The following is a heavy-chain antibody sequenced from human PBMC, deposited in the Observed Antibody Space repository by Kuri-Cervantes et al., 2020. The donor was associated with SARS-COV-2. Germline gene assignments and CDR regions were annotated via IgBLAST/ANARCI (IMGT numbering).Heavy chain of an antibody. CDR3: AVQSVAAHYYYGMDV. CDR1: RFTFSSYA. J-gene: IGHJ6*02. CDR2: VSYDGSNK. Sequence: GGSLRLSCAASRFTFSSYAMHWVRQAPGKGLEWVAVVSYDGSNKYYADSVKGRFTISRDNAKNSLYLQMNSLRAEDTAVYYCAVQSVAAHYYYGMDVWGQGTMVTVSS. V-gene: IGHV3-30-3*01. D-gene: IGHD6-6*01.